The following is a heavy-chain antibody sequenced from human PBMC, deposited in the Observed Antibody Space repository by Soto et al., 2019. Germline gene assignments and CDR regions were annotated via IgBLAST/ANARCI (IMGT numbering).Heavy chain of an antibody. J-gene: IGHJ5*02. D-gene: IGHD3-10*01. CDR2: INPSGGST. V-gene: IGHV1-46*01. CDR3: ARDRVYGITMVRGVIISLWFDP. CDR1: GYTFPSYY. Sequence: ASVKVSCKASGYTFPSYYIHWVRQAPGQGLEWMGIINPSGGSTSYAQKFQGRVTMTRDTSTSTVYMELSSLRSEDTAVYYCARDRVYGITMVRGVIISLWFDPWGQGTLVTVSS.